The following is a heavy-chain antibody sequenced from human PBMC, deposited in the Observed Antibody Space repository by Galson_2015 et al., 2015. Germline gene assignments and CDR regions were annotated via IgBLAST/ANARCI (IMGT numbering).Heavy chain of an antibody. V-gene: IGHV3-30*01. CDR2: ISHNGKIQ. CDR1: GFTFSSYP. Sequence: SLRLSCAVSGFTFSSYPMHWVRQAPGKGLEWVAVISHNGKIQYYADSVKGRFTISRDNSKNTLYLQMNSLRAEDTALYYCAKDPASMVNYYYYYYMDVWGKGTTVTVSS. J-gene: IGHJ6*03. D-gene: IGHD5-18*01. CDR3: AKDPASMVNYYYYYYMDV.